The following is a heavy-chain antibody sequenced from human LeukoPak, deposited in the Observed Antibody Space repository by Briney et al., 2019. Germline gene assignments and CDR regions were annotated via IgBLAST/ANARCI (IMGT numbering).Heavy chain of an antibody. CDR1: GGSISSYY. V-gene: IGHV4-59*12. CDR3: ARERPSYYDILTGYYPRSLPYYFDY. J-gene: IGHJ4*02. D-gene: IGHD3-9*01. Sequence: SETLSLTCTVSGGSISSYYWSWIRQPPGKGLEWIGYIYYSGTTNYNPSLKSRVTISVDTSKNQFSLKLSSVTAADTAVYYCARERPSYYDILTGYYPRSLPYYFDYWGQGTLVTVSS. CDR2: IYYSGTT.